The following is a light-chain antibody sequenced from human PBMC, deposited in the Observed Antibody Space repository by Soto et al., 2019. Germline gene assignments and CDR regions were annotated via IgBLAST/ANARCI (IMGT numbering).Light chain of an antibody. CDR3: QTWDTGIRV. J-gene: IGLJ2*01. Sequence: QLVLTQSPSASASLGASVKLTCTLSSGHSNYVIAWHQQQPEKGPRYLMKLNSDVSHSKGDGSPDRFSGSSSGAERYLTISSLQSEDEADYYCQTWDTGIRVFGGGTKLTVL. V-gene: IGLV4-69*01. CDR2: LNSDVSH. CDR1: SGHSNYV.